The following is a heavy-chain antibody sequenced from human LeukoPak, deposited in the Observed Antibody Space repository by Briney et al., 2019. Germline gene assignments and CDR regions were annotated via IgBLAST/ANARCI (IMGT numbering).Heavy chain of an antibody. V-gene: IGHV4-31*11. J-gene: IGHJ4*02. CDR3: ARGPLPYYFDY. CDR1: GGSFSGYY. D-gene: IGHD5/OR15-5a*01. CDR2: IYYSGST. Sequence: SETLSLTCAVYGGSFSGYYWSWVRQHPGKGLEWIGYIYYSGSTYYNPSLKSRVTISVDTSKNQFSLKLSSVTAADTAVYYCARGPLPYYFDYWGQGTLVTVSS.